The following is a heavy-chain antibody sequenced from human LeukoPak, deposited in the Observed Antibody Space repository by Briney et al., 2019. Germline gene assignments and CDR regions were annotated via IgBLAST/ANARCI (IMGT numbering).Heavy chain of an antibody. CDR1: GGSISSYY. Sequence: SETLSLTCTVSGGSISSYYWSWIRQPPGKGLEWIGYIYYSGSTNYNPSLKSRVTISVDTSKNQFSLKLSSVTAADTAVYYCAGRREDIVVVPAAKSGYYYYGMDVWGQGTLVTVSS. D-gene: IGHD2-2*01. V-gene: IGHV4-59*08. CDR2: IYYSGST. CDR3: AGRREDIVVVPAAKSGYYYYGMDV. J-gene: IGHJ6*02.